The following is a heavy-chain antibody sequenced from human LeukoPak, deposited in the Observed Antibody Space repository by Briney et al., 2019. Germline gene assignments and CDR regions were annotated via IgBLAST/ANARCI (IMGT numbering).Heavy chain of an antibody. J-gene: IGHJ4*02. Sequence: GPSVKVSCKASGGTLSSYAISWVRQAPGQGLEWMGGIIPIFGTANYAQKLQGRVTITADESTSTAYMELSSLRSEDTAVYYCARDRGYCSSTSCYLDYWGQGTLVTVSS. D-gene: IGHD2-2*01. CDR3: ARDRGYCSSTSCYLDY. CDR2: IIPIFGTA. V-gene: IGHV1-69*01. CDR1: GGTLSSYA.